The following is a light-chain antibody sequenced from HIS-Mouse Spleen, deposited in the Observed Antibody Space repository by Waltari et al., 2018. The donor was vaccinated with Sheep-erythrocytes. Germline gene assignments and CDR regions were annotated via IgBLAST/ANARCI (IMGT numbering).Light chain of an antibody. V-gene: IGLV3-10*01. CDR1: ALAKKY. J-gene: IGLJ1*01. CDR3: YSTDSSGNHYV. CDR2: EDS. Sequence: SYELTQPPSVSVSPGQTARITCSGDALAKKYSYWYQQKPGQAPVLVIYEDSKRPSGIPERFSGSSSGKMATLTISGAQVEDEADYYCYSTDSSGNHYVFGTGTKVTVL.